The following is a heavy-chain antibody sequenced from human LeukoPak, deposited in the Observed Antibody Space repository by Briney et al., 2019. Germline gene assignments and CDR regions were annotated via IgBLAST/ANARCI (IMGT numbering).Heavy chain of an antibody. CDR2: IKQDGSQK. CDR1: GFTFTTYW. J-gene: IGHJ4*02. V-gene: IGHV3-7*01. D-gene: IGHD7-27*01. CDR3: ARENWANDY. Sequence: GGSLRLSCAASGFTFTTYWMTWVRQAPGKGLEWVANIKQDGSQKYYVDSVKGRFTISRDNAKNTLYLQMNSLKAEDTAVYYCARENWANDYWGQGTLVTVSS.